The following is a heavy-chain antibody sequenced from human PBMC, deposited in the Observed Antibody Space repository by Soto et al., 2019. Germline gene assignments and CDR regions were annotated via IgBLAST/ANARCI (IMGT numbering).Heavy chain of an antibody. D-gene: IGHD2-15*01. CDR1: GDTFTGYY. J-gene: IGHJ6*02. Sequence: GASVKVSCKASGDTFTGYYMHWVRQSPGQGLEWMGWINPNSGGTNYAQKFQGWVTMTRDTSISTAYMELSRLRSDDTAVYYCARGKCSGGSCYPMPYVCGQVTTVTVS. V-gene: IGHV1-2*04. CDR2: INPNSGGT. CDR3: ARGKCSGGSCYPMPYV.